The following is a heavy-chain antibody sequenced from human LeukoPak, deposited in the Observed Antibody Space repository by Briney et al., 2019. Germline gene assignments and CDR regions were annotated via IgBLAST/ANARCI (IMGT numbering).Heavy chain of an antibody. CDR1: GFTFSSYW. CDR2: IKQDGSEK. V-gene: IGHV3-7*01. CDR3: ARDDSGWYSSSWILDY. D-gene: IGHD6-13*01. Sequence: PGGSLRLSCAASGFTFSSYWMSWTRQAPGKGLEWVANIKQDGSEKYYVDSVKGRFTISRDNAKNSLYLQMNSLRAENTAVYYCARDDSGWYSSSWILDYWGQGTLVTVSS. J-gene: IGHJ4*02.